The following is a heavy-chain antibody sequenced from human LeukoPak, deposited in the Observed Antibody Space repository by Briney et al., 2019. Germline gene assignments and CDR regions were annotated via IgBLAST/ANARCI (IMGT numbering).Heavy chain of an antibody. CDR2: IYFSGST. D-gene: IGHD6-19*01. V-gene: IGHV4-59*01. Sequence: SETLSLTCAVSGGSISSYYWSWIRQPPGKGLEWIAYIYFSGSTNYNPSLKSRFTISVDTSKNQFFLKLSSVTVADTAVYYCASSLAVAGPFDNWGQGTLVTVSS. CDR3: ASSLAVAGPFDN. J-gene: IGHJ4*02. CDR1: GGSISSYY.